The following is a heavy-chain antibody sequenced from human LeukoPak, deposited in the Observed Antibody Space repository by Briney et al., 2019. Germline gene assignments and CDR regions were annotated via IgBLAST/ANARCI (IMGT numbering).Heavy chain of an antibody. CDR1: GFTFSSYV. CDR2: ISGSGGST. CDR3: ASRGFSYGSFDY. V-gene: IGHV3-23*01. J-gene: IGHJ4*02. Sequence: PGGSLRLSCAASGFTFSSYVMSWVRQTPGKGLEWVSAISGSGGSTYYADSVKGRFTISRDNSKNTVYLQMNSLRVEDKAVYYCASRGFSYGSFDYWGQGTLVTVSS. D-gene: IGHD5-18*01.